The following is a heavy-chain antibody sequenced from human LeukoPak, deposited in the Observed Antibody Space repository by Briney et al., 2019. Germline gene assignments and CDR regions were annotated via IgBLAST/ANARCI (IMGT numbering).Heavy chain of an antibody. J-gene: IGHJ4*02. CDR2: IGTAGDT. D-gene: IGHD3-9*01. CDR1: GYTFSSYD. CDR3: ARAPSLTLPDY. V-gene: IGHV3-13*01. Sequence: PGGPLRLSCAASGYTFSSYDMHWVRQATGKGLEWVSAIGTAGDTYYPGSVKGRFTISRENAKNSLYLQMNSLRAGDTAVYYCARAPSLTLPDYWGQGTLVTVSS.